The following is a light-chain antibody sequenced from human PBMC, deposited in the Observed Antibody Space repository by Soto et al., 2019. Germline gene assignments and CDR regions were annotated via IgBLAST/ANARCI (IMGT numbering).Light chain of an antibody. J-gene: IGLJ6*01. CDR2: EVS. V-gene: IGLV2-14*01. Sequence: QSALTQPASVSGSPGQSITISCTGTSRDVATYNYVSWYQHHPGKAPKLMIYEVSNRPSGVSNRFSGSKSGDTASLTISGLQAEDEADYYCISYTTRGTLYVFGTGTQLTVL. CDR3: ISYTTRGTLYV. CDR1: SRDVATYNY.